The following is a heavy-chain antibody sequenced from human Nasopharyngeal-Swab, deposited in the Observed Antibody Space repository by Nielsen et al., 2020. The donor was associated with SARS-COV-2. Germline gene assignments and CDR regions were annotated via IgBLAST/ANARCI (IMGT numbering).Heavy chain of an antibody. J-gene: IGHJ5*02. V-gene: IGHV1-46*01. CDR2: INPGGGSA. D-gene: IGHD2-15*01. Sequence: WVRQAPGQGLEWMGIINPGGGSARYSQNFQGRVTMTRDTSTNTVYMELYSLTSEDTAVYYCARGGDPREVVAATDCFDPWGRGTRVTVSS. CDR3: ARGGDPREVVAATDCFDP.